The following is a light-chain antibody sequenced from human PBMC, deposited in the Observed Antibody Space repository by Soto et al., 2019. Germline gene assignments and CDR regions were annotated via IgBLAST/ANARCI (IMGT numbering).Light chain of an antibody. CDR2: DVS. CDR1: SSDVGGYNY. Sequence: QSALTQPASVSGSPGQSITISCTRTSSDVGGYNYVSWYQQHPGKAPKLMIYDVSNRPSGVSNRFSGSKSGNTASLTISGLQAEDEADYYCSSYTSSSTSYVFGTGTKLTVL. CDR3: SSYTSSSTSYV. J-gene: IGLJ1*01. V-gene: IGLV2-14*01.